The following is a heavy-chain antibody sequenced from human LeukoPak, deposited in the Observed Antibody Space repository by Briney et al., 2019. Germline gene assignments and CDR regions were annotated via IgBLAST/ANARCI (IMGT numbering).Heavy chain of an antibody. CDR3: ARESRGYSSSWYNWFDP. Sequence: SETLSLTCAVYGGSFSGYYWSWIRQPPGKGLEWIGYIYYSGSTYYNPSLKSRVTISVDTSKNQFSLKLSSVTAADTAVYYCARESRGYSSSWYNWFDPWGQGTLVTVSS. CDR1: GGSFSGYY. D-gene: IGHD6-13*01. J-gene: IGHJ5*02. V-gene: IGHV4-34*09. CDR2: IYYSGST.